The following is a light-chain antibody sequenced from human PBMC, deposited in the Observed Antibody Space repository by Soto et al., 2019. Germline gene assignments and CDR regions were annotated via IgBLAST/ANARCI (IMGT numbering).Light chain of an antibody. CDR3: SSYTSSSTVV. Sequence: QSARTQPASVSGSPGQSITISCTGTSSDDGGYNYVSWYQQHPGKAPKLMIYDVSNRPSGVSNRFSGSKSGNTASLTISGLQAEDEAHYYCSSYTSSSTVVFGGGTKLTVL. V-gene: IGLV2-14*01. J-gene: IGLJ2*01. CDR1: SSDDGGYNY. CDR2: DVS.